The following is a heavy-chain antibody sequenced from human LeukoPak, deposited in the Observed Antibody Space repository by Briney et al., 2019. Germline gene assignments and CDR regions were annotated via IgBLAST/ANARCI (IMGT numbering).Heavy chain of an antibody. J-gene: IGHJ4*02. V-gene: IGHV3-7*01. Sequence: GGSLRLSCVASGFTFSNYWMSWVRQAPGKGLEWVANIKQDGSEKYYVDSVKGRFTISRDNAKNSLFLQMNSLRVEDTAVYYCARLGGSYYTYWGQGTLVTVSS. CDR1: GFTFSNYW. CDR3: ARLGGSYYTY. D-gene: IGHD1-26*01. CDR2: IKQDGSEK.